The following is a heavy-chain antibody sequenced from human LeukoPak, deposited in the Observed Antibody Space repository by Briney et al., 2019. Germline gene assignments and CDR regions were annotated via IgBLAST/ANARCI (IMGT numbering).Heavy chain of an antibody. CDR1: GFTFSSYA. CDR3: ARAPYSSSWFFDY. V-gene: IGHV3-23*01. J-gene: IGHJ4*02. D-gene: IGHD6-13*01. Sequence: PGGSLRLSCAASGFTFSSYAMSWVRQAPGKGLEWVSAISGSGGSTYYADSVKGRFTISRDNSKNTLYLQMNSLRAEDTAVYYCARAPYSSSWFFDYWGQGTLVTVPS. CDR2: ISGSGGST.